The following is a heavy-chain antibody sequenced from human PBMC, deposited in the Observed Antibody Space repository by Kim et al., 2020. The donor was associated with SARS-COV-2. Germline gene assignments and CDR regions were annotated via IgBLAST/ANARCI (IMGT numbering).Heavy chain of an antibody. CDR1: GFTFSAAA. J-gene: IGHJ6*01. V-gene: IGHV3-64*01. CDR3: ARVRHFEGTNYGLDV. CDR2: ISTDGGMT. Sequence: GGSLRLSCAASGFTFSAAAMHWVRQAAGKGLEYVSTISTDGGMTNYASSVKGRFTISRDNSKNTLYLQMGSLRPEDMAVYFCARVRHFEGTNYGLDVWG. D-gene: IGHD2-8*01.